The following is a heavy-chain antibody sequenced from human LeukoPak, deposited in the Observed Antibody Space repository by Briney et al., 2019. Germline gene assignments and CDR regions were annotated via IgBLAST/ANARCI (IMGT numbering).Heavy chain of an antibody. Sequence: ASVKVSCKASGGTFSSYAISWVRQAPGQGLEWMGGIIPIFGTANYAQKFQGRVTMTRDMSTSTVYMELSSLRSEDTAMYYCARERSSGYNDAFDIWGQGTMVTVSS. CDR2: IIPIFGTA. J-gene: IGHJ3*02. CDR1: GGTFSSYA. CDR3: ARERSSGYNDAFDI. V-gene: IGHV1-69*05. D-gene: IGHD3-22*01.